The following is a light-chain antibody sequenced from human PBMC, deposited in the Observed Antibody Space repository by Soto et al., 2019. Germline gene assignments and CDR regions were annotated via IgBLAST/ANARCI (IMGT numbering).Light chain of an antibody. Sequence: EIVMTQSPSTLSVSPGKRATLSCRASQSVSSNLAWYQQKPGQAPRLLIYGASTRATGIPARFSGSWSGTEFTLTISSLQSEDFAVYYCQQYNNWPLTFGGGTKVDIK. CDR2: GAS. CDR3: QQYNNWPLT. CDR1: QSVSSN. V-gene: IGKV3-15*01. J-gene: IGKJ4*01.